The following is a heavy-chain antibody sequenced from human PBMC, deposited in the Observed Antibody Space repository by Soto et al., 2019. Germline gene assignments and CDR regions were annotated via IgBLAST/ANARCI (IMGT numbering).Heavy chain of an antibody. D-gene: IGHD3-10*01. CDR1: GFNFGGSW. CDR2: INPDGSGE. J-gene: IGHJ5*02. V-gene: IGHV3-7*04. CDR3: ARTYGTGSLNWFDP. Sequence: GGSLRLSCAASGFNFGGSWMTWVRQALGKGLEWLAKINPDGSGEYYVDSVKGRFTISRDNAKNSLYLQMNSLRAEDTAVYYCARTYGTGSLNWFDPWGQGTQVTVSS.